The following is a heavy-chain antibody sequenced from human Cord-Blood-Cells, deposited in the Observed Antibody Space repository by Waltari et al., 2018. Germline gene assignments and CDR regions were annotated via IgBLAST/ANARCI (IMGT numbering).Heavy chain of an antibody. Sequence: QLQLQESGPGLVKPSETLSLTCTVSGGSISSSSYYWGWIRQPPGKGLGWIGSIYYSGSTYYNPSLKSRVTISVDTSKNQFSLKLSSVTAADTAVYYCARHIRPRGLFLDYWGQGTLVTVSS. D-gene: IGHD3-10*01. CDR1: GGSISSSSYY. V-gene: IGHV4-39*01. J-gene: IGHJ4*02. CDR2: IYYSGST. CDR3: ARHIRPRGLFLDY.